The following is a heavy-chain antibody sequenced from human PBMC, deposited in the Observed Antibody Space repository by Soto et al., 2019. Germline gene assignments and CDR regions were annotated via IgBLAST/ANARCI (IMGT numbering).Heavy chain of an antibody. Sequence: GGSLRLSCAASGFTFSGYTMNWVRQAPGKGLEWVSGILASGTTYYAGSVRGRFTISGDNSRGLLFLQMNSLRPEDTALYYCTKDQVPDGVWDFDYWGQGTLVTVSS. V-gene: IGHV3-23*01. CDR1: GFTFSGYT. CDR3: TKDQVPDGVWDFDY. D-gene: IGHD2-2*01. CDR2: ILASGTT. J-gene: IGHJ4*02.